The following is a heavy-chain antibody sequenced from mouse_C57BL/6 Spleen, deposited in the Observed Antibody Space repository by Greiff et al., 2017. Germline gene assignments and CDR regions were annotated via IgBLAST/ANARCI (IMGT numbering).Heavy chain of an antibody. CDR2: IYPRSGNT. D-gene: IGHD1-1*01. J-gene: IGHJ4*01. V-gene: IGHV1-81*01. CDR1: GYTFTSYG. CDR3: ARRDGSSPYYAMDD. Sequence: QVQLQQSGAELARPGASVKLSCKASGYTFTSYGISWVKQRTGQGLEWIGEIYPRSGNTYYNEKFKGKATLTADKSSSTAYMELRSLTSEDSAVYFCARRDGSSPYYAMDDWGQGTSVTVSS.